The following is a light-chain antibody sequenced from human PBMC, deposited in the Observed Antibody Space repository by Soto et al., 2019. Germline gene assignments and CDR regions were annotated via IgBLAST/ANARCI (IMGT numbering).Light chain of an antibody. CDR2: EVS. Sequence: QSALTQPASVSGSPGQSITISCTGTSSDVGSYNLVSWYQQHPGKAPKLMIYEVSKRPSGVSNRFSGSKSGNTASLTISGLQAEDEADYYCCPYAGIYVFGTGTKVTV. J-gene: IGLJ1*01. CDR1: SSDVGSYNL. CDR3: CPYAGIYV. V-gene: IGLV2-23*02.